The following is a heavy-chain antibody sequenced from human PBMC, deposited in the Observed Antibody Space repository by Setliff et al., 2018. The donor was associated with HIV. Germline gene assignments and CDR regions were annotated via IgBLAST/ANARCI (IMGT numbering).Heavy chain of an antibody. Sequence: ASVKVSCKASRYTFTKYFTQWVRQAPGQGLEWMGWISVHNDNSNYAQRFRDRVTMTTDIPTSTAYMELRGLRSDDTAVYYCARDVGYCTATSCQTGFDYWGQGTLVTVSS. J-gene: IGHJ4*02. D-gene: IGHD2-8*02. CDR3: ARDVGYCTATSCQTGFDY. CDR1: RYTFTKYF. CDR2: ISVHNDNS. V-gene: IGHV1-18*04.